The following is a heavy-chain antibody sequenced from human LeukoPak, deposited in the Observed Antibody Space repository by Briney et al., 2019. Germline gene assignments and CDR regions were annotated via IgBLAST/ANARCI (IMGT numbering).Heavy chain of an antibody. CDR2: ISYDGSNK. Sequence: GGSLRLSCAASGFTFSSYAMHWVRQAPGKGLEWVAVISYDGSNKYYADSVKGRFTISRDNSKNTLYLQMNSLRAEDTAVYYCAKGGGYEAQYYYYYLDVWGKGTTVTISS. V-gene: IGHV3-30*04. CDR1: GFTFSSYA. J-gene: IGHJ6*03. CDR3: AKGGGYEAQYYYYYLDV. D-gene: IGHD5-12*01.